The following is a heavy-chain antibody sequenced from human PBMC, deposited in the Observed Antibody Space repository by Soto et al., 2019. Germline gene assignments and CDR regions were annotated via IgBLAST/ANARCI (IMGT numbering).Heavy chain of an antibody. V-gene: IGHV3-9*01. CDR1: GFTFDDYA. CDR2: ISWNSGSI. CDR3: AKDRGSRLDIVVVPDASYYFDY. Sequence: GGSLRLSCAASGFTFDDYAMHWVRQVPGKGLGWVSGISWNSGSIGYVDSVKGRFTISRDNAKNSLYLQMNSLRDEDTALYYCAKDRGSRLDIVVVPDASYYFDYWGQGALVTVSS. J-gene: IGHJ4*02. D-gene: IGHD2-2*01.